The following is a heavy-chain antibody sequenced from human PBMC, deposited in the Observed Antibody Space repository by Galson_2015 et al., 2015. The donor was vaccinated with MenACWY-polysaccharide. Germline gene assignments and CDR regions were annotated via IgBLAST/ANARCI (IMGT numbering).Heavy chain of an antibody. CDR3: ARGIISMVRGVGITSSWFDP. J-gene: IGHJ5*02. CDR1: GFTFSDNW. D-gene: IGHD3-10*01. V-gene: IGHV3-74*01. CDR2: INSDGSGT. Sequence: SLRLSCAASGFTFSDNWMHWVRQAPGKGLVWVSRINSDGSGTSYADSVKGRFTISRDNAKNTLYPQMNSLRAEDTAVYYCARGIISMVRGVGITSSWFDPWGQGTLVIVSS.